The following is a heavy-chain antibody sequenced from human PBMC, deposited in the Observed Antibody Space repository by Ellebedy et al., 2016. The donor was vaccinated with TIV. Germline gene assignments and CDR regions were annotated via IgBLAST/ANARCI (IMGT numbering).Heavy chain of an antibody. CDR1: GFTFSDYY. Sequence: PGGSLRLSCAASGFTFSDYYMSWIRQAPGKGLEWVSYISSSSSYTNYADSVKCRFTISRDNAKNSLYLQMNSLRAEDTAVYYCARGQLRLGELSLAPFDYWGQGTLVTVSS. D-gene: IGHD3-16*02. J-gene: IGHJ4*02. CDR3: ARGQLRLGELSLAPFDY. CDR2: ISSSSSYT. V-gene: IGHV3-11*06.